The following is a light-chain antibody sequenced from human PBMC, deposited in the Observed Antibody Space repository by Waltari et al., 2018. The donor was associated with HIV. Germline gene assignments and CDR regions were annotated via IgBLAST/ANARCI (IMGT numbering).Light chain of an antibody. Sequence: QSALTQPASVSGSPGQSITISCTGTSSDVGGYNYVSWYQQHPGKAPKLMIYEVNNRPSGVSTRFSGSKSGNTASLTISGLQAEDETDYYCSSYTSSSLVVFGGGTKLTVL. CDR1: SSDVGGYNY. CDR2: EVN. V-gene: IGLV2-14*01. CDR3: SSYTSSSLVV. J-gene: IGLJ2*01.